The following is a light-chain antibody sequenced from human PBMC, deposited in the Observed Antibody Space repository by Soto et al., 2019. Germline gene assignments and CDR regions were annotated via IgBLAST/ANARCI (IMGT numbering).Light chain of an antibody. CDR2: AAV. J-gene: IGKJ1*01. CDR3: QQTYSSPQWT. Sequence: DIQMTQSPFSLSASVGDRVTITCRASQSISSYLNWYQQKPGKPPKLLIYAAVSLQSGIPSRFSAYGSGTDFTLTINSLQPEDFATYYCQQTYSSPQWTFGQGTKVEIK. CDR1: QSISSY. V-gene: IGKV1-39*01.